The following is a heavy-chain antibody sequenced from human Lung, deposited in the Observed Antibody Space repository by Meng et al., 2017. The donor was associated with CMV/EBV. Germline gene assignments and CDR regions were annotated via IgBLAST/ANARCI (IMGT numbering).Heavy chain of an antibody. V-gene: IGHV4-39*01. CDR2: IYYSGST. D-gene: IGHD1-26*01. J-gene: IGHJ2*01. CDR3: SGHWWETTHNWYFDL. Sequence: SETXSFTCTVLGGSISSSSYYWGWIRQPPGKGLEWIGSIYYSGSTYYNPSLKSRVTISVDTSKNQFSLKLSSVTAADTAVYYCSGHWWETTHNWYFDLWGRGTLVTVSS. CDR1: GGSISSSSYY.